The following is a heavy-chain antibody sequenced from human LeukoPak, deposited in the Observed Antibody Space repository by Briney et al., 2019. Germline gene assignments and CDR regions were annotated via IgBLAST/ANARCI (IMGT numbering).Heavy chain of an antibody. CDR3: AREPGLSRFCSGGSCYWFDP. Sequence: SETLSLTCTVSGGSISSYYWSWIRQPAGKGLEWIGRIYTSGSTNYNPSLKSRVTMSVDTSKNQFSLKLSSVTAADTAVYYCAREPGLSRFCSGGSCYWFDPWGQGTLVTVSS. CDR2: IYTSGST. CDR1: GGSISSYY. J-gene: IGHJ5*02. D-gene: IGHD2-15*01. V-gene: IGHV4-4*07.